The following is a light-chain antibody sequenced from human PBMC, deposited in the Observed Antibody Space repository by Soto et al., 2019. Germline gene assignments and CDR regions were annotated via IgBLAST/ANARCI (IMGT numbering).Light chain of an antibody. CDR2: RAS. CDR1: QSVSSNY. V-gene: IGKV3-20*01. CDR3: QQYGSAPVT. Sequence: DIVLTQSPGTLSLSPGEGATLSCRASQSVSSNYLAWYQQKPGQAPRLLVYRASSRATGIPDRFSGSGSGTDFTLTISRLEPEDFAVYYCQQYGSAPVTFGQGTKLEIK. J-gene: IGKJ2*01.